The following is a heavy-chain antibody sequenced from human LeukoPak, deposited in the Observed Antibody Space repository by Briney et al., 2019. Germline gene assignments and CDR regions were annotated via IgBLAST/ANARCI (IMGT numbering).Heavy chain of an antibody. CDR1: GGSFRGYY. J-gene: IGHJ6*03. D-gene: IGHD2-15*01. Sequence: PSETLSLTCAVYGGSFRGYYWSWIRQPPGEGLEWVGEINHSGSTNYNPSLKSRVTISVHTSKNQFSLKLSSVTVADTAVYYCARAGLRSCSGGSCYSHYMDVWGKGTTVTVSS. CDR3: ARAGLRSCSGGSCYSHYMDV. CDR2: INHSGST. V-gene: IGHV4-34*01.